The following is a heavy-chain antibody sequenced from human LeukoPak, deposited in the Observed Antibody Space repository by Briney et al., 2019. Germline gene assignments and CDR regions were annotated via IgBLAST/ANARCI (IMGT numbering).Heavy chain of an antibody. D-gene: IGHD2-2*01. CDR3: ARATQPFDY. CDR1: GGSFSGYY. J-gene: IGHJ4*02. Sequence: SETLSLTCAVYGGSFSGYYWSWIRLPPGKGLEWIGEINHSGSTNYNPSLKSRVTISVDTSKNQFSLKLSSVTAADTAVYYCARATQPFDYWGQGTLVTVSS. V-gene: IGHV4-34*01. CDR2: INHSGST.